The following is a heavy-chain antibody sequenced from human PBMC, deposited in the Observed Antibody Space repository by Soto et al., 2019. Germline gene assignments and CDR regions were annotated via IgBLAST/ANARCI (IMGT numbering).Heavy chain of an antibody. D-gene: IGHD6-19*01. V-gene: IGHV2-5*02. CDR2: IYWDDDK. J-gene: IGHJ4*02. CDR3: AHIVVAGLGYYFDY. CDR1: GFSLSSTRMA. Sequence: QITLKESGPPLVKPTQTLTLTCTFSGFSLSSTRMAVGWIRQPPGKALEWLALIYWDDDKRYSPFLKSRLTITTDTSNTQVVLTMSTMVPVDTARYYCAHIVVAGLGYYFDYWGQGTLVTVSS.